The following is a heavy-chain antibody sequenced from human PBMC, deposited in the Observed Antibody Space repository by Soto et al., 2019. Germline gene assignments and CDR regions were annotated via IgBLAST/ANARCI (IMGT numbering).Heavy chain of an antibody. CDR3: ARGLWFGEAPAFDI. Sequence: SETLSLTCTVSGGSISSYYWSWIRQPPGKGLEWIGYIYYSGSTNYNPSLKSRVTISVDTSKNQFSLKLSSVTAADTAVYYCARGLWFGEAPAFDIWGQGTMVTVSS. V-gene: IGHV4-59*01. CDR2: IYYSGST. CDR1: GGSISSYY. J-gene: IGHJ3*02. D-gene: IGHD3-10*01.